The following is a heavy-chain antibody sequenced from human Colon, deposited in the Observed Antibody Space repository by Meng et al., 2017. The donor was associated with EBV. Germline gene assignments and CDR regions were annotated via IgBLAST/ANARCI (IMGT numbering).Heavy chain of an antibody. V-gene: IGHV3-30*18. J-gene: IGHJ4*02. CDR1: RFSFGNFA. CDR3: AKPIEYYDDAGPYFDY. D-gene: IGHD3-16*01. CDR2: TSSDGSNR. Sequence: QVQLVGAGGGVVQPGRSLGLSCAASRFSFGNFAMHWVRQAPGKGLEWVAVTSSDGSNRHYADSVKGRFTISRDNSKNTVYLQMNSLRAEDTAVYYCAKPIEYYDDAGPYFDYWGQGTLVTVSS.